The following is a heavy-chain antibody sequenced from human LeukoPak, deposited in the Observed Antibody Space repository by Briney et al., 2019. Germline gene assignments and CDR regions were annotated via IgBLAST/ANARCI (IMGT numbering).Heavy chain of an antibody. D-gene: IGHD5-18*01. J-gene: IGHJ4*02. Sequence: PSETLSLTCAAYGGSFSGYYWSWIRQPPGKGLEWIGEINHSGSTNYNPSLKSRVTISVDTSKNQFSLKLSSVTAADTAVYYCARGEGAMAHFDYWGQGTLVTVSS. CDR1: GGSFSGYY. V-gene: IGHV4-34*01. CDR3: ARGEGAMAHFDY. CDR2: INHSGST.